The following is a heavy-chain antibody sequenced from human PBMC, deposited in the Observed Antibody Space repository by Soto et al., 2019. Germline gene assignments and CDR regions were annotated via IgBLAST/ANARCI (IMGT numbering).Heavy chain of an antibody. CDR3: AKGDNLGPKTGYAFDP. CDR2: AYYRSSWIY. V-gene: IGHV6-1*01. CDR1: GARVSNNGAT. D-gene: IGHD5-12*01. J-gene: IGHJ5*02. Sequence: SQTLSLACALSGARVSNNGATWNWIRQSPSRGLEWLGRAYYRSSWIYDYAVSVKSRIIITPDTANNQFSLQLNSVTPVDTAVYFGAKGDNLGPKTGYAFDPWGQGIMVTVSS.